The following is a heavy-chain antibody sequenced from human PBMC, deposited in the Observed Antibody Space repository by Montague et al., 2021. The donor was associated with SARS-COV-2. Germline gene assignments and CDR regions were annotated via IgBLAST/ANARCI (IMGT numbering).Heavy chain of an antibody. CDR1: SGSLSNYY. V-gene: IGHV4-4*09. CDR3: ARNMAY. J-gene: IGHJ4*02. D-gene: IGHD2/OR15-2a*01. CDR2: MYETGNM. Sequence: SETLSLTCTVSSGSLSNYYWSWIRQSPDKGLEWIGYMYETGNMIDNPPLRSRVSISADTSKSQFSLRLTSVTAADSARYYCARNMAYWGQGVLVTV.